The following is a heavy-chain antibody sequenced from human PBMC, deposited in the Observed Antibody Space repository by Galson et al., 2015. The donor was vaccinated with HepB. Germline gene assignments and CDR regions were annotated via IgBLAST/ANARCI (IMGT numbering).Heavy chain of an antibody. Sequence: SLRLSCAASGFIFSTYGMHWVRLAPGKGLEWVSVIPYDGSNKYYTDSVKGRFTISRDNSKNMVYLQMNSLRLEDTAVYYCAKDLDYSSGVIDYWGQGAQVTVSS. CDR2: IPYDGSNK. V-gene: IGHV3-30*18. CDR3: AKDLDYSSGVIDY. CDR1: GFIFSTYG. J-gene: IGHJ4*02. D-gene: IGHD3-22*01.